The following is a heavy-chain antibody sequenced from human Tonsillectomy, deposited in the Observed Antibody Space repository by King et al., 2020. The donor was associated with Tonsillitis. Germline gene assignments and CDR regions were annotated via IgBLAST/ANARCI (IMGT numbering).Heavy chain of an antibody. J-gene: IGHJ3*02. CDR1: GFTFSSYG. V-gene: IGHV3-33*08. D-gene: IGHD2-2*01. CDR3: ARGSQCSGTSCSSDAFDI. CDR2: IWYDGSNN. Sequence: VQLVESGGGVVQPGRSLRLSCAASGFTFSSYGMHWVRQAPGKGLEWVAVIWYDGSNNYYADSVKGRFTISRDNSKNTLYLQMNSLRAEDTAVYYCARGSQCSGTSCSSDAFDIWGQGTMVTVSS.